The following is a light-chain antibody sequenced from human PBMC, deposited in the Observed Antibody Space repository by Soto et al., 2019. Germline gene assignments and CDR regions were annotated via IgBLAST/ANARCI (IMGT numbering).Light chain of an antibody. V-gene: IGLV2-14*01. CDR3: SSYTTSSTVV. Sequence: QSVLTQPASVSGSPGQSIAISCSGTSSDVRIYNHVTWYQQHPGKAPKLMIYEVDSRPSGVSNRSSGSKSGNTASLTISGLQADDEADYYCSSYTTSSTVVFGTGTKVTV. CDR1: SSDVRIYNH. J-gene: IGLJ1*01. CDR2: EVD.